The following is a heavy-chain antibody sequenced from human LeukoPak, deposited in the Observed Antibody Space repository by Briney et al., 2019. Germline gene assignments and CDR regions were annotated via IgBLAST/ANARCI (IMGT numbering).Heavy chain of an antibody. CDR2: INHSGST. J-gene: IGHJ5*02. D-gene: IGHD2-15*01. CDR1: GGSFSGYY. Sequence: KPSETLSLTCAVYGGSFSGYYWSWIRQPPGKGLEWIGEINHSGSTNYNPSLKSRVTISVDTSKNQFSLRVTSVTAADTAVYYCARGHDGVVGWFAPWGRGTLVTVSS. CDR3: ARGHDGVVGWFAP. V-gene: IGHV4-34*01.